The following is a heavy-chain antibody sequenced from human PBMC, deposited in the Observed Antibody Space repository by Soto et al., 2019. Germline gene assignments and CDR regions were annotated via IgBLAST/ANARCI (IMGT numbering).Heavy chain of an antibody. CDR3: ARDLDPNWFDP. Sequence: GASVKVSCKASGGTFSSYAISWVRQAPGQGLEWMGGIIPIFGTANYAQKFQGRATITADESTSTAYMELSSLRSEDTAVYYCARDLDPNWFDPWGPGTLVILSS. J-gene: IGHJ5*02. CDR1: GGTFSSYA. CDR2: IIPIFGTA. V-gene: IGHV1-69*13.